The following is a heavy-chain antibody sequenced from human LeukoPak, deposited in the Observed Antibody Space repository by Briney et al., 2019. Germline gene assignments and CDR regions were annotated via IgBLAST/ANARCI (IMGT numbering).Heavy chain of an antibody. CDR1: GGSISSYY. CDR3: ASSGIGYYDSSGYYHPGPWEYFQH. D-gene: IGHD3-22*01. J-gene: IGHJ1*01. V-gene: IGHV4-59*01. Sequence: PSETLSLTCTVSGGSISSYYWSWIRQPPGKGLEWIGYIYYSGSTNYNPSLKSRVTISVDTSKNQFSLKLSSVTAADTAVYYCASSGIGYYDSSGYYHPGPWEYFQHWGQGTLVTVSS. CDR2: IYYSGST.